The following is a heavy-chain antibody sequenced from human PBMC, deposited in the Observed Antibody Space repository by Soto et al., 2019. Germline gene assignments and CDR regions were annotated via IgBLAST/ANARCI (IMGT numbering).Heavy chain of an antibody. CDR2: IYYSGST. CDR3: ARDRDVLLWFGELTSGMDV. J-gene: IGHJ6*02. D-gene: IGHD3-10*01. Sequence: SETLSLTCTVSGGSISSGDYYWSWIRQPPGKGLEWIGYIYYSGSTYYNPSLKSRVTISVDTSKNQFSLKLSSVTAADTAVYYCARDRDVLLWFGELTSGMDVWGQGTTVTVSS. CDR1: GGSISSGDYY. V-gene: IGHV4-30-4*01.